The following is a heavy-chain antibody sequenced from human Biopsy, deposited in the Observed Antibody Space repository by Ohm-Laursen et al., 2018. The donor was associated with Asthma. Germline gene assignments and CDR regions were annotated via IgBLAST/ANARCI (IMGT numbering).Heavy chain of an antibody. Sequence: GSLRLSCTASGFTFGDYWMSWVRQAPGKGLEWVSVIYSGGTSHTADSVRGRFTISRDYSKNTLYLQMHSLRAGDTAVYYCARGDTGGWSQYYFDYWGQGTLVTVSS. V-gene: IGHV3-53*01. CDR2: IYSGGTS. D-gene: IGHD2-8*02. J-gene: IGHJ4*02. CDR3: ARGDTGGWSQYYFDY. CDR1: GFTFGDYW.